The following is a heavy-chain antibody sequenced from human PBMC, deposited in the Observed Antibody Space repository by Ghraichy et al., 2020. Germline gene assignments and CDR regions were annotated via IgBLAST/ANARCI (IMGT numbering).Heavy chain of an antibody. V-gene: IGHV1-46*01. D-gene: IGHD2-2*01. CDR3: ARDPGSTTWFMDY. CDR1: GYSFTSHY. Sequence: ASVKVSCKASGYSFTSHYVHWVRQSPGQGLEWMGIIDPSSGNTTYAPKFQGRISMTRDTSTSTLYMEVRSLRSEDAAVYYCARDPGSTTWFMDYWGQGTLVTVAS. J-gene: IGHJ4*02. CDR2: IDPSSGNT.